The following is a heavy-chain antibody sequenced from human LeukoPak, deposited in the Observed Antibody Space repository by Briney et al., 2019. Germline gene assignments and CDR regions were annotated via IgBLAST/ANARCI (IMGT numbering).Heavy chain of an antibody. CDR1: GYSFTSNW. V-gene: IGHV5-51*01. CDR2: IYPGDSDT. CDR3: ARRGSGGDFRSVHYFDY. J-gene: IGHJ4*02. Sequence: GESLKISCKGSGYSFTSNWIGWVRQMPGKGLERMGIIYPGDSDTRYSPALQGQVTISADKSSSTAYLQWSSLKASDTAVYYCARRGSGGDFRSVHYFDYWGQGTLVTVSS. D-gene: IGHD2-21*01.